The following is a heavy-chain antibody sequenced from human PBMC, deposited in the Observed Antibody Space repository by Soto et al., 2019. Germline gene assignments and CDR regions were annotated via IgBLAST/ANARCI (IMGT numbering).Heavy chain of an antibody. V-gene: IGHV3-7*01. D-gene: IGHD3-10*01. CDR1: GFTFDDYG. J-gene: IGHJ6*03. Sequence: GGSLRLSCAASGFTFDDYGMSWVRQAPGKGLEWVANIKQDGSEKYYVDSVKGRFTISRDNAKNSLYLQMNSLRAEDTAVYYCARDLIGFGDFRGDYYYYYMDVWGKGTTVTVSS. CDR2: IKQDGSEK. CDR3: ARDLIGFGDFRGDYYYYYMDV.